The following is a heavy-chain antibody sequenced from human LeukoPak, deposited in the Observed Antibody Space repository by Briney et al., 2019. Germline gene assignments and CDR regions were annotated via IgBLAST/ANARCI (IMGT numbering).Heavy chain of an antibody. CDR2: INPNSGGT. D-gene: IGHD2-2*01. Sequence: GASVKVSCKASGYTFTGYYMHWVRQAPGQGLEWMGWINPNSGGTNYAQKLQGRVTMTTDTSTSTAYMELRSLRSDDTAVYYCARDLRVVPAATVHFEFDYWGQGTLVTVSS. V-gene: IGHV1-2*02. CDR1: GYTFTGYY. CDR3: ARDLRVVPAATVHFEFDY. J-gene: IGHJ4*02.